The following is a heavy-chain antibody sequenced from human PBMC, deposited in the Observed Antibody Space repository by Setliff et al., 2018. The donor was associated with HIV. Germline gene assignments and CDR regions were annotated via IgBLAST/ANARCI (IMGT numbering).Heavy chain of an antibody. CDR1: GFTFSDYW. CDR3: ARDTEMITTTDAFDI. CDR2: ITGDGSST. V-gene: IGHV3-74*01. J-gene: IGHJ3*02. D-gene: IGHD3-22*01. Sequence: GESLKISCAASGFTFSDYWMHWVRQAPGKGLVWVSRITGDGSSTRYADSVNGRFTISRDNAKNTMYLEMNSLRAEDTAVYYCARDTEMITTTDAFDIWSQGTMVTVSS.